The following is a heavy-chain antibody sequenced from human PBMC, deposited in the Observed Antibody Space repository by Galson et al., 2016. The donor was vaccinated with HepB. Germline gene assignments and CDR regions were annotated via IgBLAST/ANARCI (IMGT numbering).Heavy chain of an antibody. CDR3: VSIDPFCADGVCFN. D-gene: IGHD2-8*01. J-gene: IGHJ4*02. Sequence: LRLSCAASGFTVANFYVNWVRQAPGKGLEWVSVIYSGGSTYFADSVKGRFTISRDNSMNRVYLQMNSLRDEDTAMYYCVSIDPFCADGVCFNWGQGTLVTVSS. V-gene: IGHV3-53*01. CDR1: GFTVANFY. CDR2: IYSGGST.